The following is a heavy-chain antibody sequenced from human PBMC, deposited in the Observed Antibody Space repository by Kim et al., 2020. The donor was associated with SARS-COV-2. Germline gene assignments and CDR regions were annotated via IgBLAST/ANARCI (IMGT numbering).Heavy chain of an antibody. V-gene: IGHV3-23*01. CDR3: AKVGGSGTYYGVARYGLDV. D-gene: IGHD3-10*01. CDR2: ISDGGGGT. Sequence: GGSLRLSCAASGFTFSSFGMSWVRQAPGKGLECVSVISDGGGGTFYADSVKGRFTISRDNSKNTLFLEMNSLRGEDTAVYYCAKVGGSGTYYGVARYGLDVWGQVTTVTVSS. CDR1: GFTFSSFG. J-gene: IGHJ6*02.